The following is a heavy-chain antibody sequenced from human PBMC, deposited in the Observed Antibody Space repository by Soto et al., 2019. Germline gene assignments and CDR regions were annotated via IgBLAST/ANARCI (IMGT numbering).Heavy chain of an antibody. CDR2: MNPNSGNT. CDR3: ASEVSYCFDT. V-gene: IGHV1-8*01. Sequence: QVQLVQSGAEAKKPGASVKVSCKDSGYTFTSYDINWVRQATGQGLEWMGWMNPNSGNTGYAQKFQGRVTKTRNTSISTAYRVLSSLRSEDTAVYYCASEVSYCFDTWGQGTLGTVSS. CDR1: GYTFTSYD. J-gene: IGHJ5*02. D-gene: IGHD2-8*01.